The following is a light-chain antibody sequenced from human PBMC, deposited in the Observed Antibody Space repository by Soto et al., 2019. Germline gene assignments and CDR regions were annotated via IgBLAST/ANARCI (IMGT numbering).Light chain of an antibody. CDR2: EVD. Sequence: QAVVTRPASVSGSPGQSVSISCTGSTSDVGAYNYVAWYQHKPGNAPRLLIYEVDHRPSGISPRFSGSKSGNTASLTISGLQTDDEADYYCSSYTVINTAVFGGGTKVTVL. J-gene: IGLJ3*02. V-gene: IGLV2-14*01. CDR1: TSDVGAYNY. CDR3: SSYTVINTAV.